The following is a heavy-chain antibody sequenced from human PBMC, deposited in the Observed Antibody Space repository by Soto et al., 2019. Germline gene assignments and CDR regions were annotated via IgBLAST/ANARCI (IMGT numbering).Heavy chain of an antibody. J-gene: IGHJ5*02. CDR2: INAGNGNT. Sequence: GASVKVSCKASGYTFTSYAMHWVRQAPGQRLEWMGWINAGNGNTKYPQKFQGRVTITRDTSASTAYMELSSLRSEDTAVYYCASCRKSGGDKFCWFDPWGQGTLVTVSS. CDR3: ASCRKSGGDKFCWFDP. V-gene: IGHV1-3*01. D-gene: IGHD2-21*02. CDR1: GYTFTSYA.